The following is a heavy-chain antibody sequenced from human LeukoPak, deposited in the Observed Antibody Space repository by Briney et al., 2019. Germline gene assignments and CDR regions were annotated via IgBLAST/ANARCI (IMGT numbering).Heavy chain of an antibody. V-gene: IGHV3-7*01. D-gene: IGHD7-27*01. J-gene: IGHJ4*02. CDR2: INQDGSEK. CDR3: ARDYVWGSSESDY. CDR1: GFTFSNYW. Sequence: GGSLRLSCVASGFTFSNYWMTWFRQTPGKGLEWVGNINQDGSEKYYLDSVRGRFTISGDNAKNSLYLQMNSLRVDDTAIYYCARDYVWGSSESDYWGQGTLVTVSS.